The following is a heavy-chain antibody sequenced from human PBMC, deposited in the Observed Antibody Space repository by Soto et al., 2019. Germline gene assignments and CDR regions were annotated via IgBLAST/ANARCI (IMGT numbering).Heavy chain of an antibody. CDR2: ISYDASNK. V-gene: IGHV3-30-3*01. Sequence: QVQLVESGGGVVQPGRSLRFSCAASGFTFSSYAMHWVRQAPGKGLEWVAVISYDASNKHYADSVKGRFTISRDNSKNTLYLQMNSLRAEDTAVYYCARGNSSSSAAFDYWGQGTLVTVSS. CDR3: ARGNSSSSAAFDY. CDR1: GFTFSSYA. D-gene: IGHD6-13*01. J-gene: IGHJ4*02.